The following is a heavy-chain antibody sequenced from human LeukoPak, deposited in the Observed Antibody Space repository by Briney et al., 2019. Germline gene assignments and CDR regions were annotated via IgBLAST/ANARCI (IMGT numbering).Heavy chain of an antibody. V-gene: IGHV4-39*01. CDR2: FYYRATN. Sequence: SETLSLTCTVSGGSISSSSYFWGWIRQPPGKGLEWIGSFYYRATNYYNPSLKSRVTISIDTSKNQFSLSLSSVTAADTAVYYCARGLRGGYSYLFDPWGQGTLVTVSS. CDR1: GGSISSSSYF. CDR3: ARGLRGGYSYLFDP. D-gene: IGHD5-18*01. J-gene: IGHJ5*02.